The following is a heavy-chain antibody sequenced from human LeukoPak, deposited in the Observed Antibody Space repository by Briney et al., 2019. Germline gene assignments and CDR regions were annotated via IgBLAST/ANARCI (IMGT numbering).Heavy chain of an antibody. D-gene: IGHD6-13*01. V-gene: IGHV4-39*01. J-gene: IGHJ5*02. Sequence: SETLSLTCTVSGDSISSNHYYWGWVRQPPGKGLEWIGSGTTYYNPSLKSRVTISVDTSKNQFSLKLSSVTAADTAVYYCASLHPRIAAAGKSSVVNWFDPWGQGTLVTVSS. CDR3: ASLHPRIAAAGKSSVVNWFDP. CDR1: GDSISSNHYY. CDR2: GTT.